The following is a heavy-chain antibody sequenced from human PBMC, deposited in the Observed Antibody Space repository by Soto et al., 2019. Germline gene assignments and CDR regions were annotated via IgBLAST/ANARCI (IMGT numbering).Heavy chain of an antibody. CDR3: AKVRRDAINQKPFDY. D-gene: IGHD3-9*01. CDR2: ISGSGGST. J-gene: IGHJ4*02. CDR1: GFTFSSYA. V-gene: IGHV3-23*01. Sequence: GGSLRLSCAASGFTFSSYAMSWVRQAPGKGLEWVSAISGSGGSTYYADSVKGRFTISRDNSKNTLYLQMNSLRAEDTAVYYCAKVRRDAINQKPFDYWGQGTLVTVSS.